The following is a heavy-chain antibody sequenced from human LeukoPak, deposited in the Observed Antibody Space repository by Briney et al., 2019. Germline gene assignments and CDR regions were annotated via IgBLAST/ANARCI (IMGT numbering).Heavy chain of an antibody. J-gene: IGHJ4*02. D-gene: IGHD5-12*01. V-gene: IGHV6-1*01. CDR3: ARDKGGSGYDHLDS. CDR2: TYYRSKWYN. CDR1: GDSVSTNSAA. Sequence: SQTLSLTCAISGDSVSTNSAAWNWIRQSPSRGLEWLGRTYYRSKWYNDYTVSVKSRIAINPDTSKNQFSLQLNSVTPEDTAVYYCARDKGGSGYDHLDSWGQGTLVTVSS.